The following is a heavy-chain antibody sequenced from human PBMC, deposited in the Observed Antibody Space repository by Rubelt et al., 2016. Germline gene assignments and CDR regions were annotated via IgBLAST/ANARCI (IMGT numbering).Heavy chain of an antibody. CDR1: GGSFSGYY. Sequence: QVQLQLWGAGLLTPSETLSLTCAVYGGSFSGYYWSWIRQAPGKGLEWIWAINHSGTTNNNPSLTSGVTTSVDTSKNQFSLKLRSVTAADTAVYYWARRGFRRPDYYPLEYWGQGALVTVSS. CDR3: ARRGFRRPDYYPLEY. CDR2: INHSGTT. D-gene: IGHD1-26*01. V-gene: IGHV4-34*01. J-gene: IGHJ4*02.